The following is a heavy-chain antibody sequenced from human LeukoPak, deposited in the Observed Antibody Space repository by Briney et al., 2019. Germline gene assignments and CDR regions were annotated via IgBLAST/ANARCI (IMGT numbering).Heavy chain of an antibody. V-gene: IGHV1-46*01. CDR3: ARDLAVDTAMGDFDY. D-gene: IGHD5-18*01. CDR2: INPSGGST. Sequence: VASVKVSCKASGYTFTTYYMHWLRQAPGQGLEWMGIINPSGGSTSYAQKFQGRVTMTRDTSTSTVYMELSSLRSEDTAVYYCARDLAVDTAMGDFDYWGQGTLVTVSS. J-gene: IGHJ4*02. CDR1: GYTFTTYY.